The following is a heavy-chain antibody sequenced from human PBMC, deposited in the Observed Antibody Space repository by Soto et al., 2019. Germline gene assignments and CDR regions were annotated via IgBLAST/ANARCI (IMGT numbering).Heavy chain of an antibody. J-gene: IGHJ4*02. V-gene: IGHV3-23*01. Sequence: GGALRLSCSPAGFAFSNFAVSWMRQAPGKGLEWASAILNGGGTTYYADSVKGRFTISRDDSRNTLFLQVNSLRAEDTAIYYCAKVTRNGYSSFDSWGQGP. CDR3: AKVTRNGYSSFDS. D-gene: IGHD3-22*01. CDR2: ILNGGGTT. CDR1: GFAFSNFA.